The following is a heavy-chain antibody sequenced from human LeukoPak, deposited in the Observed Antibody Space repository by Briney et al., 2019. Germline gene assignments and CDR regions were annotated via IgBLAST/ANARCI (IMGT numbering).Heavy chain of an antibody. Sequence: GSLRLSCAASGFTFSNAWMNWVRQAPGKGLEWVGRIKSKTDGGTTDYAAPVKGRFTISRDDSKNTLCLQMNSLKTEDTAVYYCTTDGALVSGYDPYYYYYGMDVWGQGTTVTVSS. J-gene: IGHJ6*02. D-gene: IGHD5-12*01. V-gene: IGHV3-15*07. CDR1: GFTFSNAW. CDR2: IKSKTDGGTT. CDR3: TTDGALVSGYDPYYYYYGMDV.